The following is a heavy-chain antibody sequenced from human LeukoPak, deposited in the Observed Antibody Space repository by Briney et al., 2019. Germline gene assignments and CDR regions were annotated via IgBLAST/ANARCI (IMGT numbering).Heavy chain of an antibody. Sequence: GGSLRLSCAASGFTFSSYAMSWVRQAPGKGVEGCSAISGSGGSTYHADSVKGRFTISRDNSKNTLYLQMNSLRAEHTAVYYCAKDRRVEWVNWFDPWAREPWSPSPQ. V-gene: IGHV3-23*01. CDR1: GFTFSSYA. J-gene: IGHJ5*02. CDR2: ISGSGGST. CDR3: AKDRRVEWVNWFDP. D-gene: IGHD3-3*01.